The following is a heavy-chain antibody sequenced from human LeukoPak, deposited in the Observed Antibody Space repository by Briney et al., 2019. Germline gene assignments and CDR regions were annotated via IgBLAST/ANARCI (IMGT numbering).Heavy chain of an antibody. CDR1: GGSISSYY. J-gene: IGHJ4*02. Sequence: PSETLSLTCTVSGGSISSYYWSWIRQPAGKGLEWIGRIHTSGSTIYNPSLKSRVTMSVDTSKNQFSLKLSSVTAADTAVYYCARDSLVGTYYYFDFWGQGTLVTVSS. D-gene: IGHD4-23*01. CDR3: ARDSLVGTYYYFDF. CDR2: IHTSGST. V-gene: IGHV4-4*07.